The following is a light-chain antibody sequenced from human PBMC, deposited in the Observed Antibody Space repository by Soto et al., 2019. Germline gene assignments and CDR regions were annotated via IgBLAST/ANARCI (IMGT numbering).Light chain of an antibody. V-gene: IGKV1-39*01. CDR1: QSISSN. CDR3: QQSYTTPWT. J-gene: IGKJ1*01. CDR2: AAS. Sequence: DIQMTQSPSSLSASVGDRVTITCRASQSISSNLNWYQHKVGKVPNRLIFAASSLQSGVPSRFSGSGSGTDFTLTISSLQPEDFSTYYCQQSYTTPWTVGQGTKVEVK.